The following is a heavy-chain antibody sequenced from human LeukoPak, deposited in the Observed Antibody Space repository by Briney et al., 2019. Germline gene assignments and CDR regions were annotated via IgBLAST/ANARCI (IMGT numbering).Heavy chain of an antibody. CDR2: INPSGGST. J-gene: IGHJ4*02. CDR1: GYTFTSYY. CDR3: AREGVEMATIDYFDY. Sequence: ASVKVSCKASGYTFTSYYMHWVRQAPGQGLEWMGIINPSGGSTSYAQKFQGRVPMTRDTSTSTVYMELSSLRSEDTAVYYCAREGVEMATIDYFDYWGQGTLVTVSP. V-gene: IGHV1-46*01. D-gene: IGHD5-12*01.